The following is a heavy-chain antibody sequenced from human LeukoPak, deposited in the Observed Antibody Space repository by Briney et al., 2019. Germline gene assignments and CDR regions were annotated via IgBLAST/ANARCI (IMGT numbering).Heavy chain of an antibody. J-gene: IGHJ4*02. CDR3: AKDQYSSGRGVFDY. CDR2: ISGSAGST. D-gene: IGHD6-19*01. CDR1: GFTFSSYA. V-gene: IGHV3-23*01. Sequence: GGSLRLSCAASGFTFSSYAMSWVRQAPGKGLEWVSGISGSAGSTNYADSVKGRFTISRDNTKNTLYLQINSLRAEDTALYYCAKDQYSSGRGVFDYWGQGTLVTVSS.